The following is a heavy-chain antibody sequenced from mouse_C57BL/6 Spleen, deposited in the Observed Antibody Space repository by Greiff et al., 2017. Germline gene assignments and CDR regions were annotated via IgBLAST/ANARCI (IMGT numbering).Heavy chain of an antibody. J-gene: IGHJ2*01. Sequence: EVQLQQSGPELVKPGASVKISCKASGYTFTDYYMNWVKQSHGKSLEWIGDINPNNGGTSYNQKFKGKATLTVDKSSSTAYMELRSLTSEDSAVYYCARREMNWDYFDYWGQGTTLTVSS. CDR3: ARREMNWDYFDY. V-gene: IGHV1-26*01. CDR1: GYTFTDYY. CDR2: INPNNGGT. D-gene: IGHD4-1*01.